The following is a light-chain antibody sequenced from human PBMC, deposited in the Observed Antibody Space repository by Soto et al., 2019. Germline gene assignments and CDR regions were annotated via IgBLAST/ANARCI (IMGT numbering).Light chain of an antibody. J-gene: IGKJ1*01. CDR1: QSVDTN. V-gene: IGKV3-15*01. CDR3: QQYSIWRT. Sequence: EVVMPQSPATLSESPGDRATLSCRASQSVDTNVAWYQQKPGQAPRLLVHGASTRATGVPARFTGIGSGTDFTLTISGLQSDDFAVYYCQQYSIWRTFGQGTKVDIK. CDR2: GAS.